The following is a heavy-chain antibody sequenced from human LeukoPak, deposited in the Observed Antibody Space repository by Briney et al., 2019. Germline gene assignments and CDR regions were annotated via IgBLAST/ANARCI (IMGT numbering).Heavy chain of an antibody. V-gene: IGHV4-38-2*02. CDR3: ARDLLTTIFGVVNTNWFDP. CDR2: IYHSGST. CDR1: GYSISSGYY. J-gene: IGHJ5*02. D-gene: IGHD3-3*01. Sequence: SETLSLTCTVSGYSISSGYYWGWIRQPPGKGLEWIGSIYHSGSTYYNPSLKSRVTMSVDTSKNQFSLKLSSVTAADTAVYYCARDLLTTIFGVVNTNWFDPWGQGTLVTVSS.